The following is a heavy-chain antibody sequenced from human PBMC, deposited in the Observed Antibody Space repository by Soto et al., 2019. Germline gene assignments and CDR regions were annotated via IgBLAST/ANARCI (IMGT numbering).Heavy chain of an antibody. D-gene: IGHD6-19*01. CDR2: INAGNGNT. J-gene: IGHJ3*02. CDR1: GYTFTRYA. CDR3: AREQWLGAFDI. Sequence: ASVKVSCKASGYTFTRYAVHWVRQAPGQRLEWMGWINAGNGNTKYSQKFQGRVTITRDTSASTAYMELSSLRSEDTAVYYCAREQWLGAFDIWGQGTMVTVSS. V-gene: IGHV1-3*01.